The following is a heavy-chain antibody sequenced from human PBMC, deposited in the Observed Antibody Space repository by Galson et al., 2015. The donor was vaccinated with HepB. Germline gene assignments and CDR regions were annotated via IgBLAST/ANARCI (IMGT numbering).Heavy chain of an antibody. CDR1: GFTFSSYA. J-gene: IGHJ4*02. V-gene: IGHV3-30*18. CDR3: AKSVHSSGYYYFDY. Sequence: SLRLSCAASGFTFSSYAMHWVRQAPGKGLEWVAVISYDGSNKYYADSVKGRFTISRDNSKNTLYLQMNSLRAEDTAVYYCAKSVHSSGYYYFDYWGQGTLVTVSS. CDR2: ISYDGSNK. D-gene: IGHD3-22*01.